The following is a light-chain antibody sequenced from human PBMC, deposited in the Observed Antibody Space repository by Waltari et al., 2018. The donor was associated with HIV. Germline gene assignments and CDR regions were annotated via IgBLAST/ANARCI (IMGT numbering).Light chain of an antibody. V-gene: IGLV3-25*03. J-gene: IGLJ2*01. CDR2: KDS. CDR1: ALPNQY. CDR3: QSADSSGTYVL. Sequence: SYELTQPPSVSVSPGQTARITCSGDALPNQYAYWYQRKPGQAPVLVIYKDSERPSGIPERFSGSSSGTTVTLTIGGVQAEDEADYYCQSADSSGTYVLFGGGTKLTVL.